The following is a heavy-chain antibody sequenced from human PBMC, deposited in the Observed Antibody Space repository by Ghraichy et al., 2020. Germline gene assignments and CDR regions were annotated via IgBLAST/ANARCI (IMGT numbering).Heavy chain of an antibody. CDR2: IYYSGST. Sequence: SETLSLTCTVSGGSISSSSYYWGWIRQPPGKGLEWIGSIYYSGSTYYNPSLKSRVTISVDTSKNQFSLKLSSVTAADTAVYYCARLPDDPWVTTGAFDIWGQGTMVTVSS. J-gene: IGHJ3*02. D-gene: IGHD4-17*01. CDR1: GGSISSSSYY. V-gene: IGHV4-39*01. CDR3: ARLPDDPWVTTGAFDI.